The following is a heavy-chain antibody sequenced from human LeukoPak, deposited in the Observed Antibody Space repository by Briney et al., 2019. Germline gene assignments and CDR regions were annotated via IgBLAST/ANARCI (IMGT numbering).Heavy chain of an antibody. V-gene: IGHV3-23*01. D-gene: IGHD4-17*01. J-gene: IGHJ3*02. CDR1: GFTFSSYA. CDR2: ISGSGGST. Sequence: QAGGSLRLSCAASGFTFSSYAMSWVRQAPGKGLEWVSAISGSGGSTYYADSVKGRFTISRDNSKNTLYLQVNSLRAEDTAVYYCAKTRGDYGAFDIWGQGTMVTVSS. CDR3: AKTRGDYGAFDI.